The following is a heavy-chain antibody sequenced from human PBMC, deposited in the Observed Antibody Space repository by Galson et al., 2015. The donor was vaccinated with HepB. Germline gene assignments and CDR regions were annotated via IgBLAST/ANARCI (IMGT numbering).Heavy chain of an antibody. D-gene: IGHD6-13*01. CDR1: GYSFASYW. J-gene: IGHJ3*01. V-gene: IGHV5-51*01. CDR3: AKHGATSSWYGNAFDV. Sequence: QSGAEVKKPGESLKISCKASGYSFASYWIDWVRQMPGKGLEWMGIISPGDSHTRYSPSFQGQVTISVDKSISTAYLQWSSLKASDTAMYYCAKHGATSSWYGNAFDVWGQGTMVTVSS. CDR2: ISPGDSHT.